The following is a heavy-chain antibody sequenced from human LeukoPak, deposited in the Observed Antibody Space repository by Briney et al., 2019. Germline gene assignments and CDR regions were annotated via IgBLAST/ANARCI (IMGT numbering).Heavy chain of an antibody. D-gene: IGHD3-10*01. CDR1: GFTFSSYA. J-gene: IGHJ3*02. V-gene: IGHV3-23*01. CDR2: ISGSGGST. CDR3: ANLLWFGELPDAFDI. Sequence: GGSLRLSCAASGFTFSSYAMSWVRQAPGKGLEWVSAISGSGGSTYYADSVKGRFTISRDNSKNTLYLQMNSLRAEDTAVYYCANLLWFGELPDAFDIWGQGTMVTASS.